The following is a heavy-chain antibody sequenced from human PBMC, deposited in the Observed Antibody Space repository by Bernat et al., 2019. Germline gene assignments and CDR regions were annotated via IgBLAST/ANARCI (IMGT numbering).Heavy chain of an antibody. CDR2: ISASGGIT. J-gene: IGHJ4*02. D-gene: IGHD3-16*01. CDR1: GLTFSNYV. Sequence: EGQLLESGGGLVQPGGSLRLSCAASGLTFSNYVVSWVRQAPGKGLEWVSSISASGGITYDADSVKGRFTISRDNSKNTLYLQMSSLRAEDTAVYYCAFLRRDVQTIDYLGQGTLVTVSS. CDR3: AFLRRDVQTIDY. V-gene: IGHV3-23*01.